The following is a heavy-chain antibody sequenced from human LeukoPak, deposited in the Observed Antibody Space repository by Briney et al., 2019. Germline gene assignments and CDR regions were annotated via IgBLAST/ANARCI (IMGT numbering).Heavy chain of an antibody. J-gene: IGHJ2*01. Sequence: SQTLSLTCAVSGGSISSGGYSWSWIRQPPGKGLEWIGYIYYSGSTYYNPSLKSRVTISVDTSKNQFSLKLSSVTAADTAVYYCARHHDYGDYRGWYFDLWGRGTLVTVSS. CDR2: IYYSGST. CDR3: ARHHDYGDYRGWYFDL. V-gene: IGHV4-30-4*07. D-gene: IGHD4-17*01. CDR1: GGSISSGGYS.